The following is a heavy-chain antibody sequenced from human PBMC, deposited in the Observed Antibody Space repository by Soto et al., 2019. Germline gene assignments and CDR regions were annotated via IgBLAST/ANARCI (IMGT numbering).Heavy chain of an antibody. V-gene: IGHV4-61*03. Sequence: PSETLPLTCRVSGTSVSSETHFWSWIRQPPGKGLEWIGYVYRSGTTNSNPALKSRVTVSADKWKNHFSLSLHSVTAADTAANKCAGKDMSGTFHCVYCGPGIHVTVS. D-gene: IGHD1-26*01. CDR1: GTSVSSETHF. J-gene: IGHJ4*02. CDR3: AGKDMSGTFHCVY. CDR2: VYRSGTT.